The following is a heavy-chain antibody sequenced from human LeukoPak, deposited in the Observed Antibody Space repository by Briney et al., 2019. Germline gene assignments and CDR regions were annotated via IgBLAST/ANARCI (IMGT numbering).Heavy chain of an antibody. CDR1: GFTFSTSW. D-gene: IGHD1-26*01. Sequence: GGSLRLSCAASGFTFSTSWIHWVRQVPGKGLVWVSRINPDGSSTNYADSVKGRFTISRDNAKNSLYLQMNSLRAEDTAVYYCARDLEVGATTWWGQGTLVTVSS. CDR2: INPDGSST. CDR3: ARDLEVGATTW. V-gene: IGHV3-74*01. J-gene: IGHJ4*02.